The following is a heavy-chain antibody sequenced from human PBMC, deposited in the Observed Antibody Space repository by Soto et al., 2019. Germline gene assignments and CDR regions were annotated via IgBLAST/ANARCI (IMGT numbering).Heavy chain of an antibody. V-gene: IGHV5-51*01. CDR1: GYSFANYW. Sequence: GESLKISCKGSGYSFANYWIGWVRQMSGKGLEWMGIIYPGDPHTRYSPSFEGQVTISADKSINTAYLQWISLKASDTAICYCATSDGDFDYWGQGTLVTVSS. CDR3: ATSDGDFDY. D-gene: IGHD4-17*01. J-gene: IGHJ4*02. CDR2: IYPGDPHT.